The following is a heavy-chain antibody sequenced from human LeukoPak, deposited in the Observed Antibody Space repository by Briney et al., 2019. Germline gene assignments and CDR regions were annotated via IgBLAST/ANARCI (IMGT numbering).Heavy chain of an antibody. Sequence: ESGPTLVKPTQTLTLTSTFSGFSLSTSGVGVGCIRQPPGKALEWLALIYWNDDKRYSPSLKTRLTITRDTSKNQVVLTVTDMDPVDTATYCCARSPGVGTGFDYWGQGSLVTVSS. D-gene: IGHD1-1*01. V-gene: IGHV2-5*01. CDR3: ARSPGVGTGFDY. J-gene: IGHJ4*02. CDR2: IYWNDDK. CDR1: GFSLSTSGVG.